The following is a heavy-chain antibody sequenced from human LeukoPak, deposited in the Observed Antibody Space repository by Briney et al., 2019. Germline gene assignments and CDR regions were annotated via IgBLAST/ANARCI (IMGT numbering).Heavy chain of an antibody. J-gene: IGHJ6*03. Sequence: ASVKVSCKASGYTFTGYYMHWVRQAPGQGLEWMGWINPDSGGTNYAQKFQGRVTMTRDTSISTAYMELSRLRSDDTAVYYCARERLERVAAPTNTVYYYYYMDVWGKGTTVTVSS. V-gene: IGHV1-2*02. CDR1: GYTFTGYY. CDR2: INPDSGGT. CDR3: ARERLERVAAPTNTVYYYYYMDV. D-gene: IGHD6-13*01.